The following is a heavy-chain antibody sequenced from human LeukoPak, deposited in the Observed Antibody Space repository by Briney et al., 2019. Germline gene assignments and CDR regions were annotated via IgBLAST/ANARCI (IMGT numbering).Heavy chain of an antibody. V-gene: IGHV3-30*03. Sequence: GGSLRLSCAASGITFSSYDMHWVRQAPGKGLEWVAVISYDGSNKYYADSAKGRFTISRDNSKNTLYLQMNSLRAEDTAVYYCARDLGQYYDTSDNWFDPWGQGTLVTVSS. J-gene: IGHJ5*02. CDR1: GITFSSYD. D-gene: IGHD3-22*01. CDR3: ARDLGQYYDTSDNWFDP. CDR2: ISYDGSNK.